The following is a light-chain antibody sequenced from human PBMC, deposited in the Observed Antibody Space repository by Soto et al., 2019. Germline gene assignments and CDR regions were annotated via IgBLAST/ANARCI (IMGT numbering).Light chain of an antibody. CDR1: QSVSSSY. Sequence: ETVLTQSPGTLSLSPGERATLSCRASQSVSSSYLAWYQQKPGQAPRLLIYGASSRATGIPDRFSGSGSGTDFTLTIRRLEPEDFAVYYCQQYGISPLYSFGQGTNLEIK. CDR3: QQYGISPLYS. V-gene: IGKV3-20*01. J-gene: IGKJ2*03. CDR2: GAS.